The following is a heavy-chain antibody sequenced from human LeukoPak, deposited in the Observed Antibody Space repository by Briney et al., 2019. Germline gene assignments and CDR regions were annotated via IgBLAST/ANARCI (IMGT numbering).Heavy chain of an antibody. CDR2: ISAYNGNT. Sequence: ASVKVSCKASGYTFTSYGISWVRQAPGQGLEWMGWISAYNGNTNYAQKLQGRVTMTTDTSTSTAYMELRSLRSDDTAVYYCARDGSMVRGVINNYYYYYMDVWGKGTTVTISS. V-gene: IGHV1-18*01. CDR1: GYTFTSYG. CDR3: ARDGSMVRGVINNYYYYYMDV. J-gene: IGHJ6*03. D-gene: IGHD3-10*01.